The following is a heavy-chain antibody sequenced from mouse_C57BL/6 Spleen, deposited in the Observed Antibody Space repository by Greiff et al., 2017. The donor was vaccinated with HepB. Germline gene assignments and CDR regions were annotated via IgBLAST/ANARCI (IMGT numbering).Heavy chain of an antibody. CDR2: ISYSGST. D-gene: IGHD1-1*01. J-gene: IGHJ1*03. CDR1: GYSITSGYD. Sequence: EVQLQQSGPGMVKPSQSLSLTCTVTGYSITSGYDWHWIRHFPGNKLEWMGYISYSGSTNYNPSLKSRISITHDTSKNHFFLKLNSVTTEDTATYYCAKGSSFLYWYFDVWGTGTTVTVSS. V-gene: IGHV3-1*01. CDR3: AKGSSFLYWYFDV.